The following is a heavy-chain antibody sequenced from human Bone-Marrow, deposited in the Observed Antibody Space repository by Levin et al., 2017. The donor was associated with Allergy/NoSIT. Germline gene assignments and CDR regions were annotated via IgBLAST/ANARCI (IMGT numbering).Heavy chain of an antibody. Sequence: SETLSLTCSVSGGSISSYYWSWIRQPPGKGLEWLGYISYSGSTNYNPSLKSRVTRSVDTSKNQFSLKLRSVTAADTAVYYCARSPGQGNYLDFWGQGTLVTVSS. V-gene: IGHV4-59*01. CDR3: ARSPGQGNYLDF. J-gene: IGHJ4*02. CDR2: ISYSGST. D-gene: IGHD1-1*01. CDR1: GGSISSYY.